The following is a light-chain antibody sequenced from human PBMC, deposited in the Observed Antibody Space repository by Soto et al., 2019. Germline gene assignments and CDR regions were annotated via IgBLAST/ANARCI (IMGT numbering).Light chain of an antibody. V-gene: IGKV1-5*03. CDR2: KAS. CDR3: QHYNSYPHT. CDR1: QSISSW. J-gene: IGKJ4*01. Sequence: DIQMTQSPSTLSASVGDRVTITCRASQSISSWLAWYQQKPGKAPKLLIYKASSLESGVPSRFSGSGSGTDFTPTTTSLQLDDLATYYCQHYNSYPHTFGGGPKVEIK.